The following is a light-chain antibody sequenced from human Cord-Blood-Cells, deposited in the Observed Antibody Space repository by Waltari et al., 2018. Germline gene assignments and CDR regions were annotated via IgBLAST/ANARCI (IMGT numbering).Light chain of an antibody. J-gene: IGKJ1*01. CDR1: QSVSSN. CDR3: QQYNNRPWT. CDR2: GAS. V-gene: IGKV3-15*01. Sequence: IAMTQSPSPLSVSPGERSTLSRRASQSVSSNLAWYQQKPGQAPRLLIYGASTRATGIPSRFSGSGSGTEFTLTISSLQSEDFAVYYRQQYNNRPWTFGQGTKVEIK.